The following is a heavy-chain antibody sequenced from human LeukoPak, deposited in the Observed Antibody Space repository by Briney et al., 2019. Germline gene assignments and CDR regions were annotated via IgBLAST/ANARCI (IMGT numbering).Heavy chain of an antibody. V-gene: IGHV3-53*01. Sequence: GGSLRLSCAASGFTVSSNYMSWVRQAPGKGLEWVSVIYSGGSTYYADSVKGRFTISRDNSKNTLYLQMNSLRAEDTAVYYCARDPRNEWLSYAFDIWGQGTMVTVSS. CDR2: IYSGGST. J-gene: IGHJ3*02. CDR1: GFTVSSNY. D-gene: IGHD3-3*01. CDR3: ARDPRNEWLSYAFDI.